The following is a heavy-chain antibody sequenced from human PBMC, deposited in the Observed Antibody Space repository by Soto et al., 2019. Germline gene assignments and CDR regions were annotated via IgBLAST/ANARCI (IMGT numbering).Heavy chain of an antibody. CDR1: GGSFSGYY. V-gene: IGHV4-34*01. CDR2: INHSGST. D-gene: IGHD2-15*01. J-gene: IGHJ6*02. CDR3: ASPTRRDHYYYYGMDV. Sequence: PSETLSLTCAVYGGSFSGYYWSWIRQPPGKGLEWIGEINHSGSTNYNPSLKSRVTISVDTSKNQFSLKLSSVTAADTAVYYCASPTRRDHYYYYGMDVWGQGTTVTVS.